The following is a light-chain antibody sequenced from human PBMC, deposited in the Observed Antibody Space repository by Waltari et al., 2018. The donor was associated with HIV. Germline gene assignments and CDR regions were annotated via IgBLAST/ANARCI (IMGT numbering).Light chain of an antibody. V-gene: IGKV2-28*01. CDR3: MQRLQTPKVT. CDR1: QNLLDSHEYTS. Sequence: DIVMTQSPLSLPVTPGEPASISCRSSQNLLDSHEYTSLDLDLQKPRQSPQLLIYMGSTRASGVPDRFSGSGSGTDITLDISRVEAEDVEVDDCMQRLQTPKVTFGGGTKVEIK. CDR2: MGS. J-gene: IGKJ4*01.